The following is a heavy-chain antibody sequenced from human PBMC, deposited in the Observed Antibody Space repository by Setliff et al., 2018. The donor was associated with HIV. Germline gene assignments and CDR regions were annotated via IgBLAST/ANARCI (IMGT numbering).Heavy chain of an antibody. Sequence: PSETLSLTCTVSGGSASNSRYYWAWIRQPPGKGLEYIGSIYYNEKTYYSPSLKGRVTISVDTSKNQFSLELTSVTAADTAVYYCATVDGTRYLDYWGQGKLVTVSS. CDR3: ATVDGTRYLDY. V-gene: IGHV4-39*01. J-gene: IGHJ4*02. CDR1: GGSASNSRYY. D-gene: IGHD1-1*01. CDR2: IYYNEKT.